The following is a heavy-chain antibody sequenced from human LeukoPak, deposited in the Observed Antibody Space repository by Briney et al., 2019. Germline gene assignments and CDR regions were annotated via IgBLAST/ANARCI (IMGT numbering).Heavy chain of an antibody. CDR2: ISGSGGST. D-gene: IGHD3-22*01. CDR1: GFTFSSYG. J-gene: IGHJ3*02. Sequence: PGGSLRLSCAASGFTFSSYGMSWVRQAPGKGPEWVSAISGSGGSTNYADSVKGRFTISRDNSKNTLYLQMNSLRAEDTAVYYCAKRFYYDSSGYGAFDNWGQGTMVTVSS. V-gene: IGHV3-23*01. CDR3: AKRFYYDSSGYGAFDN.